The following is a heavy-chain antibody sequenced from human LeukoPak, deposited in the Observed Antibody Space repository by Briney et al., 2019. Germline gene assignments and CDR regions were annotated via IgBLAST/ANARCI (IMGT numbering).Heavy chain of an antibody. CDR2: ISYDGSNK. CDR1: GFTFSSYG. V-gene: IGHV3-30*18. Sequence: GRSLRLSCAASGFTFSSYGMHWVRQAPGKGLEWVAVISYDGSNKYYADSVKSRFTISRHNSKNPLYLQMNSLRAEDTAVYYCAKDEASNFDYWGQGTLVAVSS. CDR3: AKDEASNFDY. D-gene: IGHD2-2*01. J-gene: IGHJ4*02.